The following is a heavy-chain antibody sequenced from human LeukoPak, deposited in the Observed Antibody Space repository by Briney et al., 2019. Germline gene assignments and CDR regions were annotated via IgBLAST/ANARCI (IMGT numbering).Heavy chain of an antibody. Sequence: SETLSLTCTVSGGSISSYYWSWIRQPPGKGLEWIGYVSYSGSTNYNPSLKSRVTISEDTSKNQFSLKLTSVTAADTAVNYCAGSYCGGDCYAFYYYYMDVWGKGTTVTISS. V-gene: IGHV4-59*01. J-gene: IGHJ6*03. D-gene: IGHD2-21*02. CDR2: VSYSGST. CDR1: GGSISSYY. CDR3: AGSYCGGDCYAFYYYYMDV.